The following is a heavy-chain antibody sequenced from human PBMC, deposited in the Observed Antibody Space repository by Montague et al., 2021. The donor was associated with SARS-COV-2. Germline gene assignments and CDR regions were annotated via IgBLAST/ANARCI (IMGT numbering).Heavy chain of an antibody. CDR1: GGSISSGGYY. Sequence: TLSLTCTVSGGSISSGGYYWSWIRQHPGKGLEWIGYIDYSGXTXYXXXXKXRVTISVDTSKNQFSLKLRSVTAADTAVYYCARVQGITMIVVVIGAFDIWGQGTMVTVSS. D-gene: IGHD3-22*01. CDR2: IDYSGXT. CDR3: ARVQGITMIVVVIGAFDI. V-gene: IGHV4-31*03. J-gene: IGHJ3*02.